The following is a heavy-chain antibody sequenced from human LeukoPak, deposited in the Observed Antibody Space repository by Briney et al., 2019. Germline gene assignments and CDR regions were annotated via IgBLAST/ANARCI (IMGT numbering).Heavy chain of an antibody. D-gene: IGHD6-19*01. CDR2: TYYRSKWYN. V-gene: IGHV6-1*01. Sequence: SQTLSLTCAISGDSVSSNNGAWTWIRQSPSRGLEWLGRTYYRSKWYNEYAVSMRGRMTINAGTSKNQFSLQLNSVTPEDTAIYYCARDVATSGWYTFDYWGQGTLVTVSS. CDR1: GDSVSSNNGA. CDR3: ARDVATSGWYTFDY. J-gene: IGHJ4*02.